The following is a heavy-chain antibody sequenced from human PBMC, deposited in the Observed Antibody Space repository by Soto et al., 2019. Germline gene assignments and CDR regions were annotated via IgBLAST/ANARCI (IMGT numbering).Heavy chain of an antibody. CDR3: AKRRDYFDY. CDR1: GFTFSSYA. Sequence: EVQLLESGGGLVQPGGSLRLSCAASGFTFSSYAISWVRQAPGKGLEWVSTISGSGDTTYYADSVKGRFTISRDNSKNPLYLQMNSLRAEDTALYYCAKRRDYFDYWGQGTLVTVSS. J-gene: IGHJ4*02. CDR2: ISGSGDTT. V-gene: IGHV3-23*01.